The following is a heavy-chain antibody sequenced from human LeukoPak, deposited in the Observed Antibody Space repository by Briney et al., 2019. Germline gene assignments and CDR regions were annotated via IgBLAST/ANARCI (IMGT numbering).Heavy chain of an antibody. J-gene: IGHJ4*02. CDR1: AFSFSTYW. CDR2: IMQDGSQK. CDR3: AIDFNSNAYFSLRGDY. D-gene: IGHD3-22*01. V-gene: IGHV3-7*01. Sequence: GGSLRLSCAASAFSFSTYWTTWVRQAPGKGLEWVASIMQDGSQKYYVDSVKGRFTVSRDNAKNSLYLQMNSLRAEDTAVYYCAIDFNSNAYFSLRGDYWGQGTLVTVSS.